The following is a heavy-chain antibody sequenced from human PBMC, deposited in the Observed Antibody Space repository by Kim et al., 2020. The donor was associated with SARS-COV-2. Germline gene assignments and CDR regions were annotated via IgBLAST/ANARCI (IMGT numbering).Heavy chain of an antibody. J-gene: IGHJ5*02. V-gene: IGHV4-39*01. CDR3: ARQRSWGVAAPYNWFDP. CDR2: ICYSGST. D-gene: IGHD2-15*01. Sequence: SETLSLTCTVSGGSISSSSYYWGWIRQPPGKGLEWIGSICYSGSTYYNPSLKSRVTISVDTSKNQFSLKLSSVTAADTAVYYCARQRSWGVAAPYNWFDPWGQGTLVTVSS. CDR1: GGSISSSSYY.